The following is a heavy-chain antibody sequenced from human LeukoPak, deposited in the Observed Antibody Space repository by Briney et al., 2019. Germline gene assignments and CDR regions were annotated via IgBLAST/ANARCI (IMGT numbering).Heavy chain of an antibody. J-gene: IGHJ6*02. CDR2: ISAYNGNT. CDR1: GYTLNNYG. CDR3: ARSGSHYFYHYGLDV. V-gene: IGHV1-18*01. D-gene: IGHD1-26*01. Sequence: ASVKVSCKASGYTLNNYGISWVRQAPGQGLEWMGWISAYNGNTNYAQKFQDRVTMTTDTSTSTAFMELRSLRSDDTAVFYCARSGSHYFYHYGLDVWGQGTTVIVSS.